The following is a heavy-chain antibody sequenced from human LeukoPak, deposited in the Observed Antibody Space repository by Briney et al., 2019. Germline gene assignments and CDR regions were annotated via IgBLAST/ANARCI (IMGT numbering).Heavy chain of an antibody. J-gene: IGHJ4*02. CDR2: IYPGDSDT. D-gene: IGHD3-22*01. CDR1: GYSFTSYW. CDR3: ARQEYYYDSSGYYRLYYFDY. V-gene: IGHV5-51*01. Sequence: GESLKISCKGSGYSFTSYWIGWVRQMPGKGLEWMGIIYPGDSDTRYSPSFQGQVTISADKSISTAYLQWSSLKASDTAMYYCARQEYYYDSSGYYRLYYFDYWGQGTLVTVSS.